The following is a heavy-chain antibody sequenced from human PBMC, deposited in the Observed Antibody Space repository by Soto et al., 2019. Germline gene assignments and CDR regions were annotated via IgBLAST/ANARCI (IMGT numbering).Heavy chain of an antibody. V-gene: IGHV3-30*18. CDR1: GFTFSSYG. J-gene: IGHJ4*02. Sequence: QVQLVASGGGVVQPGRSLRLSCAASGFTFSSYGMHWVRQAPGKGLEWVAVISYDGSNKYYADSVKGRFTISRDNSKNTLYLQMNSLRAEDTAVYYCAKADYDFWSGHRGYFDYWGQGTLVTVSS. CDR2: ISYDGSNK. CDR3: AKADYDFWSGHRGYFDY. D-gene: IGHD3-3*01.